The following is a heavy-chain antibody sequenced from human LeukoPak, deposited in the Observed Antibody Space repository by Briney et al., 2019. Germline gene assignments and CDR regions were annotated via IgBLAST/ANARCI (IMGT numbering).Heavy chain of an antibody. CDR3: ARSYNWNYSPLDY. CDR2: INAGNGNT. Sequence: ASVKVSCKASGYTFTSYAMHWVRQAPGQRLGWMGWINAGNGNTKYSQEFQGRVTITRDTSASTAYMELSSLRSEDMAVYYCARSYNWNYSPLDYWGQGTLVTVSS. J-gene: IGHJ4*02. CDR1: GYTFTSYA. V-gene: IGHV1-3*03. D-gene: IGHD1-7*01.